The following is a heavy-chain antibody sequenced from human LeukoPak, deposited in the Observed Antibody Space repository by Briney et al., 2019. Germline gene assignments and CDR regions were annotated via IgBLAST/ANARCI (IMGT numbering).Heavy chain of an antibody. Sequence: SETLSLTCAVYGGSFSGYYWSWIRQPPGKGLEWIGEINHSGSTTYNPPLKSQAPISVDTSKNQFSLKLSSVTAADTAVYYCARVNHEGVGSTPITPPREFDFWGQGTLVTVSS. V-gene: IGHV4-34*01. D-gene: IGHD1-26*01. CDR3: ARVNHEGVGSTPITPPREFDF. J-gene: IGHJ4*02. CDR1: GGSFSGYY. CDR2: INHSGST.